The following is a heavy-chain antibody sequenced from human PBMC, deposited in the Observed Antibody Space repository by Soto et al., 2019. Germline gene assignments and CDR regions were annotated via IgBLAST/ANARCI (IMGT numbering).Heavy chain of an antibody. CDR3: ARLEGLATISYYFDF. D-gene: IGHD3-9*01. J-gene: IGHJ4*02. V-gene: IGHV4-39*01. CDR1: DDSINSDKYY. Sequence: TSETLSLTCSVSDDSINSDKYYWGWIRQPPGKGLEWIGSIYYRGNAYYNPSLQTRVTISLDKSKSQFSLKLNSATAADSAVYFCARLEGLATISYYFDFWGPGALVTVSS. CDR2: IYYRGNA.